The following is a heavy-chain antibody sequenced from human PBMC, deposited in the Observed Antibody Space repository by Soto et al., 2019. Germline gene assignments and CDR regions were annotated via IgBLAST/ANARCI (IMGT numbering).Heavy chain of an antibody. Sequence: RGSLRLSCAASGFTFSSYSMNWVRQAPGKGLEWVSSISSSSSYIYYADSVKGRFTISRDNAKNSLYLQMNSLRAEDTAVYYCARDRGENTAMAPPDYWGQGTLVTVSS. CDR3: ARDRGENTAMAPPDY. CDR2: ISSSSSYI. CDR1: GFTFSSYS. V-gene: IGHV3-21*01. D-gene: IGHD5-18*01. J-gene: IGHJ4*02.